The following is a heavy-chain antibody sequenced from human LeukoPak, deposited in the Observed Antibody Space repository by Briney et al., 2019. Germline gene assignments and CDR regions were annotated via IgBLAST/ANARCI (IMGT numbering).Heavy chain of an antibody. V-gene: IGHV4-34*01. CDR1: GGSFSGYY. CDR2: INHSGST. J-gene: IGHJ6*02. CDR3: ARGGDIVVVPAANSPSDRYGMDV. D-gene: IGHD2-2*01. Sequence: SETLSLTCAVYGGSFSGYYWSWIRQPPGKGLEWIGEINHSGSTNYNPALKSRVTISVDTSKNQFSLKLSSVPAADTAVYYCARGGDIVVVPAANSPSDRYGMDVWGQGTTVTVSS.